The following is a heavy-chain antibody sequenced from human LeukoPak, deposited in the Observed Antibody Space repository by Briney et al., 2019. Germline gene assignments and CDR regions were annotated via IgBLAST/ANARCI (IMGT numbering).Heavy chain of an antibody. CDR3: AKDKGDYYDSSGYDY. CDR2: ISWNSGSI. CDR1: GFTFSNYV. J-gene: IGHJ4*02. Sequence: GGSLRLSCAASGFTFSNYVMSWVRQAPGKGLEWVSGISWNSGSIGYADSVKGRFTISRDNAKNSLYLQMNSLRAEDTALYYCAKDKGDYYDSSGYDYWGQGTLVTVSS. V-gene: IGHV3-9*01. D-gene: IGHD3-22*01.